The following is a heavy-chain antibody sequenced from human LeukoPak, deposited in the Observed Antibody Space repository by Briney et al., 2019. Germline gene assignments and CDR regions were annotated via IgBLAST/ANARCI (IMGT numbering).Heavy chain of an antibody. J-gene: IGHJ4*02. Sequence: PSETLSLTCTVSGGSISSHYCGCIRQPAGKGLEWIGRIYSSGSTNYKPCLNSRVATSEDPSKHKFSLKLTSVTAAYSAVYYCASWNSDYSFDYWGQGTLVTVSS. CDR1: GGSISSHY. CDR2: IYSSGST. D-gene: IGHD1-7*01. V-gene: IGHV4-4*07. CDR3: ASWNSDYSFDY.